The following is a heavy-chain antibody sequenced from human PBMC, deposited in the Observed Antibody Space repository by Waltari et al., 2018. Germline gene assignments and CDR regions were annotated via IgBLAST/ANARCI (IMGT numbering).Heavy chain of an antibody. CDR3: ARGRRRSSTCYGVCDWFDP. D-gene: IGHD3-3*01. CDR2: RNPNNGET. Sequence: QVQLVQSGAEVKKPGASVKVSCKASGYTFSDFDINWVRQAAGQGLEWMGWRNPNNGETGYAQKFHGRVVMTSDTSISTAYLDLSSLRSEDTAVYYCARGRRRSSTCYGVCDWFDPWGQGTLVTVSS. CDR1: GYTFSDFD. J-gene: IGHJ5*02. V-gene: IGHV1-8*01.